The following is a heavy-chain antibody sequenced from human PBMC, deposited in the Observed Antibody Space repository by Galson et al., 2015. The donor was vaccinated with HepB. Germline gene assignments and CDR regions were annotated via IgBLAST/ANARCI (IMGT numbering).Heavy chain of an antibody. CDR2: ISLDGSYK. CDR3: ARDVYSSSCTSYKCYGMAV. J-gene: IGHJ6*02. D-gene: IGHD6-13*01. CDR1: EFTFSNYA. Sequence: SLRLSCAASEFTFSNYAIHWVRQAPGKGLEWVAVISLDGSYKHYADSVKGRFTISRDTSKNTLYLQMNSLRPEDTAIYYCARDVYSSSCTSYKCYGMAVWGQGTTVTVSS. V-gene: IGHV3-30*04.